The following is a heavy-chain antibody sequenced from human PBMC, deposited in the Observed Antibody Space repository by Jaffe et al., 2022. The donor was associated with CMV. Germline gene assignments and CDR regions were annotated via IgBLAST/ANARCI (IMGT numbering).Heavy chain of an antibody. CDR2: ISSNGGST. V-gene: IGHV3-64*01. CDR1: GFTFSSYA. Sequence: EVQLVESGGGLVQPGGSLRLSCAASGFTFSSYAMHWVRQAPGKGLEYVSAISSNGGSTYYANSVKGRFTISRDNSKNTLYLQMGSLRAEDMAVYYCARSHYDILTGYPPGYFDLWGRGTLVTVSS. D-gene: IGHD3-9*01. CDR3: ARSHYDILTGYPPGYFDL. J-gene: IGHJ2*01.